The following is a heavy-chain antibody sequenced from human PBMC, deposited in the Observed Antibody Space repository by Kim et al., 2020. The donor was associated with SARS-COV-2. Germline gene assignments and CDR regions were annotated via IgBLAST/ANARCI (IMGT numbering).Heavy chain of an antibody. Sequence: ETLSLTCTVSGGSISSYYWSWIRQPAGKGLEWIGRIYTSGSTNYNPSLKSRVTMSVDTSKNQFSLKLSSVTAADTAVYYCARDSAGADYGDYVNWFDPWGQGTLVTVSS. D-gene: IGHD4-17*01. CDR3: ARDSAGADYGDYVNWFDP. J-gene: IGHJ5*02. CDR1: GGSISSYY. CDR2: IYTSGST. V-gene: IGHV4-4*07.